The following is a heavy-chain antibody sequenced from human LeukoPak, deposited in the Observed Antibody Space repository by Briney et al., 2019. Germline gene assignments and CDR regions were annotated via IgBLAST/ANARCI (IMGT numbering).Heavy chain of an antibody. CDR1: GGSISSSSYY. V-gene: IGHV4-39*07. J-gene: IGHJ6*03. CDR3: ARVYPTEIPRVVATTYYYYYYMDV. D-gene: IGHD5-12*01. CDR2: IYYSGST. Sequence: SETLSLTCTVSGGSISSSSYYWGWIRQPPGKGLEWIGSIYYSGSTYYNPSLKSRVTISVGTSKNQFSLKLSSVTAADTAVYYCARVYPTEIPRVVATTYYYYYYMDVWGKGTTVTVSS.